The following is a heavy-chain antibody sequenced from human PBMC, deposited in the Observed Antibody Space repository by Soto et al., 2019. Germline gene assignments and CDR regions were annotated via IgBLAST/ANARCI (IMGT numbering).Heavy chain of an antibody. D-gene: IGHD2-8*01. CDR1: GDSVSSNSAA. CDR2: TYYRSKWYN. V-gene: IGHV6-1*01. CDR3: ARDSGLGYCTNGVCFHSSFEY. Sequence: PSPSLSLTCAISGDSVSSNSAASNWIRQSPSRGLEWLGRTYYRSKWYNDYAVSVKSRITINPDTSKNQFSLQLNSVTPEDTAVYYCARDSGLGYCTNGVCFHSSFEYWGQGTLVPVSP. J-gene: IGHJ4*02.